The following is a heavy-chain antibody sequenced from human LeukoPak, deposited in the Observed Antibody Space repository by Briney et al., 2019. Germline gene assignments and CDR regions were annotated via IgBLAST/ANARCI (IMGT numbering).Heavy chain of an antibody. CDR3: ARDKGLIVVVPAAV. V-gene: IGHV1-69*04. J-gene: IGHJ6*02. Sequence: ASVKVSCKASGGTFSSYAISWVRQAPGQGREWMGRIIPILGIANYAQKFQGRVTITADKSTSTAYMELSSLRSEDTAVYYCARDKGLIVVVPAAVWGQGTTVTVSS. D-gene: IGHD2-2*01. CDR1: GGTFSSYA. CDR2: IIPILGIA.